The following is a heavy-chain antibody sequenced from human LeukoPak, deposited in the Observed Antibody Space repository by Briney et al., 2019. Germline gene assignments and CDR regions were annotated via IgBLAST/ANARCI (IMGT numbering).Heavy chain of an antibody. V-gene: IGHV3-30*02. CDR1: GVTFSTYG. CDR2: IQYDGSNK. CDR3: AKDQGYFTSAGY. D-gene: IGHD3-9*01. Sequence: GGSLRLSCAASGVTFSTYGMHWVRQAPRKGLEWVAFIQYDGSNKYYTDSVKGRFTISRDNSKNTLYLQMNSLRPEVTAVYYCAKDQGYFTSAGYWGQGTLVTVSS. J-gene: IGHJ4*02.